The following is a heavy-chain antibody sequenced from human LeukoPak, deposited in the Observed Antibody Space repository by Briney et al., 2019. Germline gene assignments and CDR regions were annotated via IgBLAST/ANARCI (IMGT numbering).Heavy chain of an antibody. J-gene: IGHJ6*04. CDR3: AELGITMIGGV. V-gene: IGHV3-48*03. CDR2: ISSSGSTI. Sequence: PGGSLRLSCAASGFTFSSYEMNWVRQAPGKGLECGSYISSSGSTIYYADSVKGRFTIPRDNAKNSLYLQMNSLRAEDTAVYYCAELGITMIGGVWGKGTTVTISS. CDR1: GFTFSSYE. D-gene: IGHD3-10*02.